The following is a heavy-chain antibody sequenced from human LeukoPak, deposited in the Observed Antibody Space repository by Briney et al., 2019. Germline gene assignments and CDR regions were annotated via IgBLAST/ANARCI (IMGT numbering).Heavy chain of an antibody. V-gene: IGHV3-7*05. J-gene: IGHJ5*02. CDR2: IKRDGSEK. CDR3: ARDPTYTNWFDP. D-gene: IGHD2-2*02. Sequence: GGSLRLSCVASGFTLSSYWMSWVRQAPGKGLEWVANIKRDGSEKYYVDSVKGRFTISRDNAKNSLYLQMNSLRAEDTARYFCARDPTYTNWFDPWGQGTLVTVSS. CDR1: GFTLSSYW.